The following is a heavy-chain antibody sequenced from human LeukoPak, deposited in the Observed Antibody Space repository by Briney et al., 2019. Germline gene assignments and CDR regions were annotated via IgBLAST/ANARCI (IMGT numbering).Heavy chain of an antibody. Sequence: GGSLRLSCVASGFTFSTSDMNWVRQAPGKGLDWVSHISRSGTNIYYAESVKGRFTISRDNAKKSLYLQMNSLRVEDTAVYYCARMGGNLSRWGQGTLVTVSS. D-gene: IGHD1-26*01. CDR2: ISRSGTNI. J-gene: IGHJ4*02. CDR1: GFTFSTSD. V-gene: IGHV3-48*03. CDR3: ARMGGNLSR.